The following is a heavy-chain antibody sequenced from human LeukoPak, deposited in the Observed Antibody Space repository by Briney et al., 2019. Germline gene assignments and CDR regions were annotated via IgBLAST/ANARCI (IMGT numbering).Heavy chain of an antibody. CDR1: GGSISSSGYS. CDR2: IYYSGST. V-gene: IGHV4-31*11. Sequence: PSETLSLTCAVSGGSISSSGYSWSWIRQPPGKGLEWIGYIYYSGSTYYNPSLKSRVTISVDTSKNQFSLKLSSVTAADTAVYYCARDRVVVANWYYYGMDVWGQGTTVTVSS. J-gene: IGHJ6*02. D-gene: IGHD2-15*01. CDR3: ARDRVVVANWYYYGMDV.